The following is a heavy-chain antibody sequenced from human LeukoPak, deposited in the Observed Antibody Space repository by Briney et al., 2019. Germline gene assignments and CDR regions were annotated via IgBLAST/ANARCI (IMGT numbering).Heavy chain of an antibody. CDR1: GGSISSHY. CDR3: ARGRDGNNRVGEY. Sequence: SETLSLTCTVSGGSISSHYWSWIRQPPGKGLEWIGYIYYSGSTNYNPSLKSRVTISVDTSKNQFSLKLSSVTAADTAVYYCARGRDGNNRVGEYWGQGTLVTVSS. D-gene: IGHD5-24*01. J-gene: IGHJ4*02. V-gene: IGHV4-59*11. CDR2: IYYSGST.